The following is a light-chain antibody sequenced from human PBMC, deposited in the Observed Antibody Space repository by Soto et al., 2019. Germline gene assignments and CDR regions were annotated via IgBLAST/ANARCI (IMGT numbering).Light chain of an antibody. CDR3: QTWGTDFRV. V-gene: IGLV4-69*01. CDR2: LNSDGSH. Sequence: QSVLTQSPSASASLGASVKLTCTLSSGHSSYAIAWHQQQPEKGPRYLMRLNSDGSHTKGDGIPDRFSGSSSGAERYLTISILQSEDEADYYCQTWGTDFRVFGGGTKVTVL. J-gene: IGLJ3*02. CDR1: SGHSSYA.